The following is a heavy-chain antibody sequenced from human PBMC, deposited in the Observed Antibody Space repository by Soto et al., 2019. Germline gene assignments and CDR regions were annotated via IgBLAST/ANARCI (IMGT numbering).Heavy chain of an antibody. V-gene: IGHV3-23*01. CDR1: GFTFSSYA. CDR3: ADEPGIAAAGYFDY. D-gene: IGHD6-13*01. J-gene: IGHJ4*02. CDR2: ISGSGGST. Sequence: GGSLRLSCAASGFTFSSYAMSWVRQASGKGLEWVSAISGSGGSTYYADSVKGRVTIYRDNSKNTLYLQMNSMRAEDTAVYYCADEPGIAAAGYFDYWGQGTLVTVSS.